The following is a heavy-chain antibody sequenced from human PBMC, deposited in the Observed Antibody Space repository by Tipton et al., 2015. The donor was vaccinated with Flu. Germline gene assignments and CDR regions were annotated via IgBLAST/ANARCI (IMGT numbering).Heavy chain of an antibody. J-gene: IGHJ3*02. V-gene: IGHV1-18*04. CDR3: ATGSRRIAVAAGIAFDI. Sequence: QLVQSGAEVKKPGASVKVSCKASGYTFTSYGISWVRQAPGQGLEWMGWISAYNGNTNYAQKLQGRVTMTEDTSTDTAYMELSSLRSEDTAVYYCATGSRRIAVAAGIAFDIWGQGTMVTVSS. D-gene: IGHD6-19*01. CDR2: ISAYNGNT. CDR1: GYTFTSYG.